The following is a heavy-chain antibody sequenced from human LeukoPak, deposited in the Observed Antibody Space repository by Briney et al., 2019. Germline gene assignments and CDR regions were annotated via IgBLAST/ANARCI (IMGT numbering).Heavy chain of an antibody. CDR2: IYYSGST. J-gene: IGHJ5*02. CDR1: GGSISSGGYH. V-gene: IGHV4-31*03. D-gene: IGHD6-13*01. Sequence: SETLSLTCTVSGGSISSGGYHWSWIRQHPGKGLEWIGYIYYSGSTYYNPSLKSRVTISVDTSKNQFSLKLSSVTAADTAVYCCARGYRSRHSSSSRVLSNWFDPWGQGTLVTVSS. CDR3: ARGYRSRHSSSSRVLSNWFDP.